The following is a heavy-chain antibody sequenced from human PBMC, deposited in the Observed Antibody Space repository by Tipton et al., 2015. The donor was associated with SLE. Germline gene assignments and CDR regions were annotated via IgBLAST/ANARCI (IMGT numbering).Heavy chain of an antibody. J-gene: IGHJ3*02. D-gene: IGHD3-10*01. CDR2: IRYDGSST. Sequence: SLRLSCAASGFTFGNFGMHWVRQAPGKGLEWVAFIRYDGSSTYYADSVKGRFTISRDNSKNTLYLQINSLRAEDTAVYYCARGLLWFGQSSGRNIWGQGTMVIVSS. CDR3: ARGLLWFGQSSGRNI. V-gene: IGHV3-30*02. CDR1: GFTFGNFG.